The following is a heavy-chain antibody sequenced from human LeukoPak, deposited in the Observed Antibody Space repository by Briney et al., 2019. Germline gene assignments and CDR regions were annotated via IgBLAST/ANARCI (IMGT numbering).Heavy chain of an antibody. CDR3: ARELSAPAAYYDSSGSFDY. V-gene: IGHV4-31*03. CDR2: IYYSGST. D-gene: IGHD3-22*01. J-gene: IGHJ4*02. CDR1: GGSISSGGYY. Sequence: SQTLSLTCTVSGGSISSGGYYWSWIRQHPGKGLEWIGYIYYSGSTYYNPSLKSRVTISVDTSKNQFSLKLSSVTAADTAVYYCARELSAPAAYYDSSGSFDYWGQGTLVTVSS.